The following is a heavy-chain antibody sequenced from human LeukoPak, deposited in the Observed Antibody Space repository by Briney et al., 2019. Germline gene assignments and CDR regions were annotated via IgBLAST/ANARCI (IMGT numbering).Heavy chain of an antibody. Sequence: ASVKVSCKASGYTFTSYDINWVRQAPGQGLEWMGWINPNSGGTNYAQKFQGRVTMTRDTSISTAYMELSRLRSDDTAVYYCAREYYFYHMDGWGEGTTVTVSS. CDR3: AREYYFYHMDG. CDR1: GYTFTSYD. J-gene: IGHJ6*03. V-gene: IGHV1-2*02. CDR2: INPNSGGT.